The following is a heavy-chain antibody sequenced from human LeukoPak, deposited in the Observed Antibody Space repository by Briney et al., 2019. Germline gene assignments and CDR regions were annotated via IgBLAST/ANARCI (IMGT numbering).Heavy chain of an antibody. D-gene: IGHD1-26*01. CDR2: ISSSSSYI. J-gene: IGHJ4*02. CDR1: GFAFSSYS. Sequence: PGGSLRLSCAASGFAFSSYSMNWVRQAPGKGLEWVSSISSSSSYIYYADSVKGRFTISRDNAKNSLYLQMNSLRAEDTAVYYCAREGGSYWVYWGQGTLVTVSS. CDR3: AREGGSYWVY. V-gene: IGHV3-21*01.